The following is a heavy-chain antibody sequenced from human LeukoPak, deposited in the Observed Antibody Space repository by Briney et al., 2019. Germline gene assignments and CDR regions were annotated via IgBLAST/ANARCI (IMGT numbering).Heavy chain of an antibody. J-gene: IGHJ4*02. D-gene: IGHD6-19*01. CDR3: ARMKSGGSGWTINYFDY. Sequence: ESGPALVKPTQTLTLTCTFSGFSLSTSGMCVSWVRQPPGKALEWLALIDWDDDKYYSTSLKTRLTISKDTSKNQVVLTMTNMDPVDTATYYCARMKSGGSGWTINYFDYWGQGTLVTVSS. CDR1: GFSLSTSGMC. V-gene: IGHV2-70*20. CDR2: IDWDDDK.